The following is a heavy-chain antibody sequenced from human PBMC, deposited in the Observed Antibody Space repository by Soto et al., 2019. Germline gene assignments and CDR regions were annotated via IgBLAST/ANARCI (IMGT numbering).Heavy chain of an antibody. D-gene: IGHD3-3*01. J-gene: IGHJ4*02. CDR1: GFTFGSYG. Sequence: PGGSLRLSCAASGFTFGSYGMHWVRQAPGKGLEWVAVIWYDGSNKYNADSVKGRFTISRDNSKNTLYLQMNSLRAEDTAVYYCAREFWSGPFDYWGQGTLVTVSS. V-gene: IGHV3-33*01. CDR3: AREFWSGPFDY. CDR2: IWYDGSNK.